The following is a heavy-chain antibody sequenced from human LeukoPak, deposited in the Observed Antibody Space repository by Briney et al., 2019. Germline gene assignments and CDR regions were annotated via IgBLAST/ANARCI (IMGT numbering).Heavy chain of an antibody. J-gene: IGHJ3*02. D-gene: IGHD2-15*01. V-gene: IGHV3-23*01. CDR2: ISGSGGST. CDR3: AKPQMRSLGSDAFDI. CDR1: GFTFSSYA. Sequence: GGSLRLSCVASGFTFSSYAMSWVRQAPGKGLEWVSAISGSGGSTYYADSVKGRFTISRDNSKNTLYLQMNSLRAEDTAVYYCAKPQMRSLGSDAFDIWGQGTMVTVSS.